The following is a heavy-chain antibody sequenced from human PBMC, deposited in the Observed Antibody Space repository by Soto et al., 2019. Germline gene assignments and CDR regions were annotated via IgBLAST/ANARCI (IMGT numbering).Heavy chain of an antibody. CDR2: IYYSGST. CDR1: GDSFNAYS. Sequence: PSETLSLTCTVSGDSFNAYSWSWIRQPPGKGLEWIGCIYYSGSTTYNPSLKNRVTMSIDTSGNQFSLQLSSVTAADTAVYYCAGDFGSGSYRFDYWGQGALVTVSS. V-gene: IGHV4-59*12. D-gene: IGHD3-10*01. CDR3: AGDFGSGSYRFDY. J-gene: IGHJ4*02.